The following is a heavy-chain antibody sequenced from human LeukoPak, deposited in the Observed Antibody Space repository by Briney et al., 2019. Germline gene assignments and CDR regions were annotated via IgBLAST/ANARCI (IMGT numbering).Heavy chain of an antibody. Sequence: PSETLSLTCTVSGGSISSGSYYWGWIRQPPGKGLEWIGSIYYSGSTYYNPSLKSRVTISVDTSKNQFSLKLSSVTAADTAVYYCASFKNVYCSSTSCYSPYFDYWGQGTLVTVSS. CDR3: ASFKNVYCSSTSCYSPYFDY. D-gene: IGHD2-2*01. V-gene: IGHV4-39*07. CDR2: IYYSGST. J-gene: IGHJ4*02. CDR1: GGSISSGSYY.